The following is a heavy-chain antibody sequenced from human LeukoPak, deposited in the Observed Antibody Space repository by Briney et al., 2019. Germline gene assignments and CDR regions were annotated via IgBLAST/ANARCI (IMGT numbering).Heavy chain of an antibody. CDR2: ISYDGSNK. Sequence: QSGGSLRLSCAASGFTFSSYAMHWVRQAPGKGLEWVAVISYDGSNKYYADSVKGRFTISRDNSKNTLYLQMNSLRAEDTAVYYCAKDKYGRLPGDYVDYWGQGTLVTVSS. D-gene: IGHD2-15*01. J-gene: IGHJ4*02. CDR3: AKDKYGRLPGDYVDY. V-gene: IGHV3-30-3*01. CDR1: GFTFSSYA.